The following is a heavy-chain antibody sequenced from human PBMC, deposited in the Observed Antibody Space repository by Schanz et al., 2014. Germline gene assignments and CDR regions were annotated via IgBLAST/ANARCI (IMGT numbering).Heavy chain of an antibody. D-gene: IGHD1-26*01. CDR3: VKDLQRELLRDDHYYGMDV. Sequence: QVQLVESGGGVVQPGRSLRLSCAASGFTFRGHAMHWVRQAPGQGLEKVAVTSTDGTKTYYAASVRGRFTISRDNSKNALYLQMNSLTGEDTAVYYCVKDLQRELLRDDHYYGMDVWGQGTTVTVSS. CDR2: TSTDGTKT. CDR1: GFTFRGHA. J-gene: IGHJ6*02. V-gene: IGHV3-30*04.